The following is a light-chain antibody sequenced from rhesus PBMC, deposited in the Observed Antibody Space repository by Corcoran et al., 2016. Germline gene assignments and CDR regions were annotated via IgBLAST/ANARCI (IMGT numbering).Light chain of an antibody. CDR1: QSVRRS. J-gene: IGKJ1*01. CDR2: DAS. Sequence: EILLTQSPATLSLSPGERATLSCRASQSVRRSLAWYRQKPGQPPRILIYDASKRATGIPYRCRGRGSGTEFTSTISSLEPEDFAVYYCHQYSNWLTFGQGTKVEIK. CDR3: HQYSNWLT. V-gene: IGKV3-42*03.